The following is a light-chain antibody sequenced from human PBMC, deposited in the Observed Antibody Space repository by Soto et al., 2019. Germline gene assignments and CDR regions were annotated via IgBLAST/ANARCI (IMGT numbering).Light chain of an antibody. Sequence: DIQMTQSPSSLSASVGDRIPITCRASQGIRNDLGWYQQKPGIAPKRLIDAASILQRGLPPRCSGSASGTEFTLTSSSLQPEDFATYYCLQHNSYPLTFGGGTKVDIK. CDR1: QGIRND. J-gene: IGKJ4*01. CDR3: LQHNSYPLT. CDR2: AAS. V-gene: IGKV1-17*01.